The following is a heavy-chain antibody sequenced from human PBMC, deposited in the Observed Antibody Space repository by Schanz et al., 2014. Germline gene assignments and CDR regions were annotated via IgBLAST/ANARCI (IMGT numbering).Heavy chain of an antibody. CDR3: ARPSSVVGITGWFDT. Sequence: QLQLRESGPGLVKPSETLSLICSVSGTSITSSTYYWGWIRQPPGKGPEWIGSISYSGNTYYTPSRKSRVTISLDPSKTQSSLKLPSVTAADTAVYYCARPSSVVGITGWFDTWGQGTLVTVSS. CDR2: ISYSGNT. D-gene: IGHD3-22*01. J-gene: IGHJ5*02. CDR1: GTSITSSTYY. V-gene: IGHV4-39*01.